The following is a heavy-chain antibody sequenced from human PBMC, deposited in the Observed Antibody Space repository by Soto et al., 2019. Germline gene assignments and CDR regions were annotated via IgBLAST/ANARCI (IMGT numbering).Heavy chain of an antibody. D-gene: IGHD6-19*01. J-gene: IGHJ2*01. Sequence: QVQLVQSGAEVKKPGASVKVSCKASGYTFTGYYMHWVRQAPGQGLEWMGWINPNSGGTNYAQKFQGWVTMTRDTSISTAYMELSRLRSDDTAVYYCARDRVGSSGWNFDWYFDLWGRGTLVTVSS. CDR1: GYTFTGYY. CDR2: INPNSGGT. V-gene: IGHV1-2*04. CDR3: ARDRVGSSGWNFDWYFDL.